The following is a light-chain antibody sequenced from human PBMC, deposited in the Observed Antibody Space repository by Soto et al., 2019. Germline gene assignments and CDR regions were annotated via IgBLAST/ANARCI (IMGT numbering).Light chain of an antibody. V-gene: IGKV3-15*01. CDR3: QQYNNWPKT. CDR2: GAS. Sequence: TLSPSTLSVSPGDRVTLSCMASQSVDINLAWYQQRAGQAPRLLVYGASTKATDMPGRFSGRGSGTEFTLTINSLQSEDLAVYYCQQYNNWPKTFGQGTKVDI. J-gene: IGKJ1*01. CDR1: QSVDIN.